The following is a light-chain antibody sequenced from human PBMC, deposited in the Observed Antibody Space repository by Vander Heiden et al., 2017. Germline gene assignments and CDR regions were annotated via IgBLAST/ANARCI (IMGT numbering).Light chain of an antibody. CDR2: GAA. CDR1: QSLSSSY. CDR3: RQYGSSPEWT. J-gene: IGKJ1*01. V-gene: IGKV3-20*01. Sequence: EIVLTPSPGTPSLSSGETATLSCRARQSLSSSYLAWYQQNTGQAPRLLIYGAASRATGIPDRFSGGRCGTDFTITNSRLEHEDDAVYYYRQYGSSPEWTFGQGTKVEIK.